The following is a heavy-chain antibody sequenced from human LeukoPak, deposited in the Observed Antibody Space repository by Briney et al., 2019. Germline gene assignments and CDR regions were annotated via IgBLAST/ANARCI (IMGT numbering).Heavy chain of an antibody. V-gene: IGHV3-23*01. CDR3: AKGGYYDIQTVFDY. CDR1: GFTFSSYW. Sequence: QPGGSLRLSCAASGFTFSSYWMHWVRQAPGKGLVWVSAISGSGGSTYYADSVKGRFTISRDNSKNTLYLQMNSLRAEDTAVYYCAKGGYYDIQTVFDYWGQGTLVTVSS. CDR2: ISGSGGST. D-gene: IGHD3-9*01. J-gene: IGHJ4*02.